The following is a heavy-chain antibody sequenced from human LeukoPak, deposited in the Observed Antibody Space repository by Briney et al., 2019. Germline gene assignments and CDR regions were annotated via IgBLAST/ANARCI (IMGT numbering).Heavy chain of an antibody. D-gene: IGHD6-19*01. CDR2: IYPNTGAI. Sequence: GSSVKVSCKPCGYTFTGYYLHWVRQAPGEGLGWRGWIYPNTGAIIYADKSQGRVTMTRDTSIDTAYMEMRSLRSDDTAVYYCARERVGSGWPRPWYFEFWGQGTLITVSS. V-gene: IGHV1-2*07. CDR3: ARERVGSGWPRPWYFEF. J-gene: IGHJ4*02. CDR1: GYTFTGYY.